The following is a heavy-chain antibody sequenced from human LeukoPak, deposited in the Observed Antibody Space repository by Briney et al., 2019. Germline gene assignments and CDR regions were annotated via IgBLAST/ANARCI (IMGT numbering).Heavy chain of an antibody. CDR1: GFTFSNAW. Sequence: GSLRLSCAASGFTFSNAWMSWVRQAPGKGLEWIGYIFYSVNTNYNPSLKSRATISIDTSKNQFSLKLSSVTAADTAVYYCAREPGGTYYDSSGHPVYWYFDLWGRGTLATVSS. D-gene: IGHD3-22*01. V-gene: IGHV4-59*01. CDR2: IFYSVNT. J-gene: IGHJ2*01. CDR3: AREPGGTYYDSSGHPVYWYFDL.